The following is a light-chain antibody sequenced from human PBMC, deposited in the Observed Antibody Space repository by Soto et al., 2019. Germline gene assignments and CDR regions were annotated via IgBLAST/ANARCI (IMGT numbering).Light chain of an antibody. J-gene: IGKJ2*01. V-gene: IGKV4-1*01. Sequence: DIVMTQSPDSLAVSLGERATINCKSSQSVLYSSNNKNYLAWYQQKPGQPPKLLIYWASTRESGVPDRFSGSASRTDFTLTISRLQAEDVAVYYYQQYYSTPYTFGQGTKLEIK. CDR2: WAS. CDR1: QSVLYSSNNKNY. CDR3: QQYYSTPYT.